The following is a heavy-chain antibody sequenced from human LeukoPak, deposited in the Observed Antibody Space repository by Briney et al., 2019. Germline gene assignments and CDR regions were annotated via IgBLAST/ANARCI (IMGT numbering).Heavy chain of an antibody. D-gene: IGHD1-26*01. Sequence: GGSLRLSCAASGFTFSRYRMNWVRQAPGKGLEWVANIKQDGSEKYYVDSVKGRFTISRDNAKNSLFLQMNSLRAEDTAVYYCARDTRTFDYWGQGTLVTVS. CDR1: GFTFSRYR. CDR2: IKQDGSEK. J-gene: IGHJ4*02. CDR3: ARDTRTFDY. V-gene: IGHV3-7*01.